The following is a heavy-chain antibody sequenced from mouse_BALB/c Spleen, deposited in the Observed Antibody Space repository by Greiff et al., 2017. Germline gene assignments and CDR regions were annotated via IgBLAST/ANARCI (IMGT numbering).Heavy chain of an antibody. V-gene: IGHV7-3*02. Sequence: EVKVEESGGGLVQPGGSLRLSCATSGFTFTDYYMSWVRQPPGKALEWLGFIRNKANGYTTEYSASVKGRFTISRDNSQSILYLQMNTLRAEDSATYYCARGLPYYFDYWGQGTTLTVSS. J-gene: IGHJ2*01. CDR3: ARGLPYYFDY. CDR1: GFTFTDYY. CDR2: IRNKANGYTT.